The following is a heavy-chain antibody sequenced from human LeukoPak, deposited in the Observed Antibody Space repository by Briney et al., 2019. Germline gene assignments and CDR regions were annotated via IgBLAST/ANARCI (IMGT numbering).Heavy chain of an antibody. CDR2: INPSGGST. CDR3: ARGLVRSDGWFDP. J-gene: IGHJ5*02. CDR1: GYTFTSYY. V-gene: IGHV1-46*01. Sequence: ASVKVACKASGYTFTSYYMHWMRQAPGQGLEWMGIINPSGGSTSYAQKFQGRVTMTRDTSTSTVYMELSSLRSEDTAVYFCARGLVRSDGWFDPWGQGTLVTVSS. D-gene: IGHD4-23*01.